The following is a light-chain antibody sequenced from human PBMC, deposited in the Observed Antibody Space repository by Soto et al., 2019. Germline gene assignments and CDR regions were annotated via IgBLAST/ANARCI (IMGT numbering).Light chain of an antibody. V-gene: IGKV3-20*01. Sequence: EIVLTQSPGTLSLSPGERATLSCRASQSVSSSYLAWYQQKPGQAPRLLIYGASSRATGIPDRFSGSGSGTDFTLTIIRLEPEDFAVYYCQLYCSSPNFGQGTRLEIK. CDR1: QSVSSSY. CDR3: QLYCSSPN. J-gene: IGKJ5*01. CDR2: GAS.